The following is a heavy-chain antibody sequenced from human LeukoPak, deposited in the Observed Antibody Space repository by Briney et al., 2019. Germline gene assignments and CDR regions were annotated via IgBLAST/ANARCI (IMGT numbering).Heavy chain of an antibody. Sequence: SETLSLTCTVSGGSIGNFYWSWIRQPAGKGLEWIGRIYTSGSTNYNPSLKSRVTMSVDTSKNQFSLKLSSVTAADTAVYYCARRAPPGGDDAFDIWGQGTMVTVSS. CDR2: IYTSGST. CDR3: ARRAPPGGDDAFDI. J-gene: IGHJ3*02. D-gene: IGHD2-21*01. CDR1: GGSIGNFY. V-gene: IGHV4-4*07.